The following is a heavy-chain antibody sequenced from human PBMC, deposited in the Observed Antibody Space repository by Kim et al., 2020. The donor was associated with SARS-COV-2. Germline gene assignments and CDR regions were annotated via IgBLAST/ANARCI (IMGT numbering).Heavy chain of an antibody. CDR3: ARDKWRDYDDKGPTDAFDI. J-gene: IGHJ3*02. CDR2: INPSGGST. CDR1: GYTFTSYY. Sequence: ASVKVSCKASGYTFTSYYMHWVRQAPGQGLEWMGIINPSGGSTSYAQKFQGRVTMTRDTSTSTVYMELSSLRSEDTAVYYCARDKWRDYDDKGPTDAFDIWRQGTMVTVP. D-gene: IGHD3-22*01. V-gene: IGHV1-46*01.